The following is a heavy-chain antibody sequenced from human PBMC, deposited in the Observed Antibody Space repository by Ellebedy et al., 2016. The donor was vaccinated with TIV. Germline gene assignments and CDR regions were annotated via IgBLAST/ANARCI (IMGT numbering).Heavy chain of an antibody. V-gene: IGHV4-34*01. CDR2: INHSGST. Sequence: MPSETLSLTCAVYGGSFSGYYWSWIRQPPGKGLEWIGEINHSGSTNYNPSLKSRVTISVDTSKNQFSLKLSSVTAADTAVYYCARARLDVWFGELFPALIDYWGQGTLVTVSS. CDR3: ARARLDVWFGELFPALIDY. D-gene: IGHD3-10*01. CDR1: GGSFSGYY. J-gene: IGHJ4*02.